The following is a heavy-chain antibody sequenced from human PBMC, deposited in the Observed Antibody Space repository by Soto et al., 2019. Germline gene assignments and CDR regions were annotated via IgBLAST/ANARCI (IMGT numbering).Heavy chain of an antibody. CDR3: ARGHYDILTGYYRDFDY. J-gene: IGHJ4*02. V-gene: IGHV1-69*13. CDR2: IIPIFGTA. Sequence: SVKVSCKASGGTFSSYAISWVRQAPGQGLEWMGGIIPIFGTANYTQKFQGRVTITADESTSTAYMELSSLRSEDTAVYYCARGHYDILTGYYRDFDYWGQGTLVTVSS. D-gene: IGHD3-9*01. CDR1: GGTFSSYA.